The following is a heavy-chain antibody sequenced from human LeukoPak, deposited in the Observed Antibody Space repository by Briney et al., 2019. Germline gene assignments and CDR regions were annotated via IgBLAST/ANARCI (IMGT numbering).Heavy chain of an antibody. CDR2: IYSGGST. CDR1: GFTVSSNY. D-gene: IGHD3-22*01. J-gene: IGHJ4*02. Sequence: PGGSLRLSCAASGFTVSSNYMSWVRQAPGKGLEWVSVIYSGGSTYYADSVKGRFTISRDNSKNMLYLQMNSLRAEDTAVYYCSSSGYSFGAGDDYWGRGTLVTVSS. CDR3: SSSGYSFGAGDDY. V-gene: IGHV3-66*01.